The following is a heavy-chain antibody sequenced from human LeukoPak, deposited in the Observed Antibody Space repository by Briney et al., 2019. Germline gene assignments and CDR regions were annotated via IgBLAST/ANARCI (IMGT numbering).Heavy chain of an antibody. J-gene: IGHJ5*02. CDR1: GGSFSGYY. V-gene: IGHV4-34*01. D-gene: IGHD2-2*01. Sequence: PSETLSLTCAVYGGSFSGYYWSWIRQPPGKGLEWIGEINHSGSTNYNPSLKSRVTISVDTSKNQFSLTLSSVTAADTAVYYCARPGYCSSTNCLNWFDPWGQGTLVTVSS. CDR3: ARPGYCSSTNCLNWFDP. CDR2: INHSGST.